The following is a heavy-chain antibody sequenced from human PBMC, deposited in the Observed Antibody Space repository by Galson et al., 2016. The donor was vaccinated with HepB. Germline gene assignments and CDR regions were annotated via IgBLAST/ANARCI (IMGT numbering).Heavy chain of an antibody. CDR3: ARVRCSTFRCQNWFDP. CDR1: GDSVSSHSAA. D-gene: IGHD2/OR15-2a*01. V-gene: IGHV6-1*01. CDR2: TYYRSKWYN. J-gene: IGHJ5*02. Sequence: CAISGDSVSSHSAAWTWIRQSPLRGLEWLGRTYYRSKWYNDYAVSVKSRIIIHPDTSKNQFSLQLNSVTPEDTAVYYCARVRCSTFRCQNWFDPWGQGTLVTVSS.